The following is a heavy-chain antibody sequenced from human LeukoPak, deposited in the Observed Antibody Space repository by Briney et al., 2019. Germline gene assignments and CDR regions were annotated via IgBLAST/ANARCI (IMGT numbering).Heavy chain of an antibody. J-gene: IGHJ4*02. CDR2: IYTSGST. D-gene: IGHD5-24*01. V-gene: IGHV4-61*02. Sequence: PSXTLSLTCTVSGDSISSDYYYWSWIRQPAGKGLEWIGRIYTSGSTSYNPSLKSRVTISVDTSKNQFSLKLSSVTAADTAVYYCARDGYKGGYWGQGTLVTVSS. CDR3: ARDGYKGGY. CDR1: GDSISSDYYY.